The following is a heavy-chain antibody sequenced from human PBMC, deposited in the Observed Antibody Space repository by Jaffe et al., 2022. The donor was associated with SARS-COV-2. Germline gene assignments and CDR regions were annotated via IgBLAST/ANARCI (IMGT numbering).Heavy chain of an antibody. Sequence: QVHLQESGPGLVKPSETLSLTCSVSGYSISSGYYWGWIRQPPGKALEWIGTIYHSGATFYNPSLKSRVTISIDTSKNQFSLRLSSVTAADTAIYFCARVGITFRDCCDPWGQGTLVTVSS. CDR1: GYSISSGYY. V-gene: IGHV4-38-2*02. CDR3: ARVGITFRDCCDP. D-gene: IGHD3-16*01. J-gene: IGHJ5*02. CDR2: IYHSGAT.